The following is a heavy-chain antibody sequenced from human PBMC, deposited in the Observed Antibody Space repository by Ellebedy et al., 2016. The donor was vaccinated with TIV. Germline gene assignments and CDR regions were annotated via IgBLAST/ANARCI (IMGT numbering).Heavy chain of an antibody. Sequence: SQTLSLTXAISGDSVSSNSAAWNWIRQSPSRGLEWLGRTYYRSKWYNDYAVSVKSRITINPDTSKNQFSLKLSSVTAADTAVYYCARVGGGSSWYPANWFDPWGQGTLVTVSS. J-gene: IGHJ5*02. CDR1: GDSVSSNSAA. CDR2: TYYRSKWYN. V-gene: IGHV6-1*01. CDR3: ARVGGGSSWYPANWFDP. D-gene: IGHD6-13*01.